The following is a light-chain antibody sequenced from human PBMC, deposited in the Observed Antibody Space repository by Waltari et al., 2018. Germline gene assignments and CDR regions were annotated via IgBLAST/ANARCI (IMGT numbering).Light chain of an antibody. CDR1: QSVSSY. V-gene: IGKV3-11*01. CDR3: QQRSNWPKLT. CDR2: EAS. J-gene: IGKJ4*01. Sequence: EIVLTQSQATLSLSPGDRAPLSCSASQSVSSYLAWYQQKPGQAPRLLIYEASNRATGIPARFSGSGSGTDFTLTISSLEPEDFAVYYCQQRSNWPKLTFGGGTKVEIK.